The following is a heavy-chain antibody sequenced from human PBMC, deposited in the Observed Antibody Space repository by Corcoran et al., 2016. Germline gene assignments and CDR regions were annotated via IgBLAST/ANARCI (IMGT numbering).Heavy chain of an antibody. J-gene: IGHJ6*01. V-gene: IGHV4-59*01. Sequence: QVQLQESGPGLVKPSETLSLTCTVSGGSISSYYWSWIRQPPGNGLEWIGYIYYSGSTNYNPSLKSRVTISVDTSRNQFSLKLSSGTAVDTAGYYCARDGYYGWSIDVWAHGSTVTVSS. CDR3: ARDGYYGWSIDV. CDR1: GGSISSYY. CDR2: IYYSGST. D-gene: IGHD3-10*01.